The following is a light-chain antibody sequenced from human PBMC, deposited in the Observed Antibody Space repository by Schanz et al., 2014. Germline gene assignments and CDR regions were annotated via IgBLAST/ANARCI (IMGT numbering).Light chain of an antibody. CDR2: GAS. CDR1: QSVSTSY. J-gene: IGKJ4*01. CDR3: QQYNHWPR. V-gene: IGKV3-15*01. Sequence: VLAQSPGSLSLSPGETATLSCRASQSVSTSYLAWYQQKPGQAPRLLIYGASTRATAFPARFSGSGSGTEFTLTISSLQSEDFAVYFCQQYNHWPRFGGGTKVEMK.